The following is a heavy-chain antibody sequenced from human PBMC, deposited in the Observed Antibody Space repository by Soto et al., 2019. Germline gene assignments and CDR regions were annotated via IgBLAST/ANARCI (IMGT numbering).Heavy chain of an antibody. CDR2: ISAYNGNT. J-gene: IGHJ4*02. Sequence: ASVKVSCKASGYTFTSYGISWVRQAPGQGLEWMGWISAYNGNTNYAQKLQGRVTMTTDTSTSTAYMELRSLRSDDTAVYYCARALQAPGGYSGYGDYWGQGTLVTVSS. V-gene: IGHV1-18*01. CDR3: ARALQAPGGYSGYGDY. D-gene: IGHD5-12*01. CDR1: GYTFTSYG.